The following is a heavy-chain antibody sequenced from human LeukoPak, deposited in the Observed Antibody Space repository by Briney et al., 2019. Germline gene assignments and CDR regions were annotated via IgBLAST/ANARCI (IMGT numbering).Heavy chain of an antibody. CDR3: ARLDSPVVAASY. D-gene: IGHD2-15*01. CDR2: IYAGDSDT. Sequence: GESPKISCEGSGYRFTSYWIGWVRQMPGKGLEWMGIIYAGDSDTRYSPSLQGQVTISADKSISTAYLQWSSLKASDTAMYYCARLDSPVVAASYWGQGTLVTVSS. V-gene: IGHV5-51*01. J-gene: IGHJ4*02. CDR1: GYRFTSYW.